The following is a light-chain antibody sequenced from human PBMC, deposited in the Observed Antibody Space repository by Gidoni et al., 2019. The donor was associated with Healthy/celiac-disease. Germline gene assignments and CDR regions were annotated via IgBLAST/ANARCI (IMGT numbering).Light chain of an antibody. Sequence: EIVLTQSPATLSLSPGERATLSCRASQIVSSYLAWYQQKPGQAPRLLIYDASNRATGIPARFSGSGSGTDFTLTISSLEPEDFAVYYCQQRSNWPPTFGGXTKVEIK. J-gene: IGKJ4*01. CDR3: QQRSNWPPT. CDR2: DAS. V-gene: IGKV3-11*01. CDR1: QIVSSY.